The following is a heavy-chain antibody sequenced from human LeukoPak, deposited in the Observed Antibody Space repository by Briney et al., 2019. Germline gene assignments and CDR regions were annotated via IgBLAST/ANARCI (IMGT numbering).Heavy chain of an antibody. CDR1: GYTFNSHG. D-gene: IGHD3-9*01. Sequence: GASVKVSCKASGYTFNSHGISWVRQAPGQGLEWMGWISAYNGNTNYAQKLQGRVTMTTDTSTSTAYMELRSLRSDDTAVYYCARGGDILTGYYRHMDVWGKGTTVTISS. J-gene: IGHJ6*03. CDR2: ISAYNGNT. V-gene: IGHV1-18*01. CDR3: ARGGDILTGYYRHMDV.